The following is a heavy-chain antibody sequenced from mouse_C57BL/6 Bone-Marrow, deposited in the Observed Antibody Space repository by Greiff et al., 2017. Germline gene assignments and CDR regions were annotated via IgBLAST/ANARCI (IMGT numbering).Heavy chain of an antibody. D-gene: IGHD4-1*01. J-gene: IGHJ2*01. CDR2: IHPSDSDT. CDR3: AIRKLGRYFDY. Sequence: QVQLQQPGAELVKPGASVKVSCKASGYTFTSYWMHWVKQRPGQGLEWIGRIHPSDSDTNYNQKFKGKATLTVDNSSSTAYMLLSSLTSEDSAVYYCAIRKLGRYFDYWGQGTTLTVSS. V-gene: IGHV1-74*01. CDR1: GYTFTSYW.